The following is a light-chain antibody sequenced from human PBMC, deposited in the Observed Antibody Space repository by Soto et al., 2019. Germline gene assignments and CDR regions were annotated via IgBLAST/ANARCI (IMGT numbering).Light chain of an antibody. J-gene: IGKJ2*01. CDR2: LGS. V-gene: IGKV2-28*01. CDR3: MQTLQSPYT. CDR1: QSLLHSNGNTY. Sequence: DVVMTQSPLSLPVTPGEPASISCKSSQSLLHSNGNTYLDWFLQKPGQSPQLLIFLGSTRTSGVPDRFGGSGSATDFTLKISRVEAEDVGVYYCMQTLQSPYTFGQGTKLEIK.